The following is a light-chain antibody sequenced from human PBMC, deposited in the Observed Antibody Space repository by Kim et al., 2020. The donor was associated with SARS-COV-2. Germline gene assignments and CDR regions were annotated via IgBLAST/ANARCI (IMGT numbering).Light chain of an antibody. CDR1: QNINNY. J-gene: IGKJ1*01. CDR3: QQSYGASWT. V-gene: IGKV1-39*01. CDR2: GAS. Sequence: DIQMTQSPSSLSASVGDRVTITCRAGQNINNYLNWYQQRPGRAPKLLIYGASSLQSGVSSRFSGSGSGTDFTLTISSLQPEDFATYYCQQSYGASWTFGQGTKVDIK.